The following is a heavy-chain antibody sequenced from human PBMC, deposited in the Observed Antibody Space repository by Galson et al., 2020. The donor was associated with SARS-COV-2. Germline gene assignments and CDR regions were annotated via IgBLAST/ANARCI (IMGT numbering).Heavy chain of an antibody. J-gene: IGHJ2*01. CDR2: IYPSGTT. D-gene: IGHD3-22*01. CDR1: GYSVSTTNY. V-gene: IGHV4-38-2*02. Sequence: SETLSLTCTVSGYSVSTTNYWGWVRQPPGRGLEWIGSIYPSGTTYYNPSLTSRVTISVDTSKNQFSLRLDSVTAADTALYYCARQGGNMIVRVTVPGWYVDLWGRGTLVTVSS. CDR3: ARQGGNMIVRVTVPGWYVDL.